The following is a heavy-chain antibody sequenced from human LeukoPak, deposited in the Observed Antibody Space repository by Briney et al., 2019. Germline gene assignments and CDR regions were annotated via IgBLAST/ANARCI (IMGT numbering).Heavy chain of an antibody. D-gene: IGHD6-6*01. V-gene: IGHV1-46*01. J-gene: IGHJ5*02. CDR3: ARDRSIAARRGGLDP. CDR1: GYTFTSYY. CDR2: INPSGGST. Sequence: GSSVKVSCKASGYTFTSYYMHWVRQAPGQGLEWMGIINPSGGSTSYAQKFQGRVTMTRDMSTSTVYMELSSLRSEDTAVYYCARDRSIAARRGGLDPWGQGTLVTVSS.